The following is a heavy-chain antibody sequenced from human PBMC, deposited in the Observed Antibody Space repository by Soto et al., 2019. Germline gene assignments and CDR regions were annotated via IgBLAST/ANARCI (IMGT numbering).Heavy chain of an antibody. V-gene: IGHV1-3*01. CDR2: IDPVNGNT. J-gene: IGHJ4*02. CDR1: GYIFTSYV. D-gene: IGHD3-22*01. CDR3: ARDLRRDNIGYFAY. Sequence: ASVKVSCKASGYIFTSYVMHWVRQAPGQRLEWMGWIDPVNGNTKYSQKMQGRVTITRDTSASTAYMELSSLRSEDTAGYYCARDLRRDNIGYFAYWRQRTLVTVTS.